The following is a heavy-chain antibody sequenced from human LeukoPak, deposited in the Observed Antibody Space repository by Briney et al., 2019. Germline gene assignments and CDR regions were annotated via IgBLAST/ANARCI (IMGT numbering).Heavy chain of an antibody. CDR1: GFTFSSYA. V-gene: IGHV3-74*01. CDR2: VKADGSAT. CDR3: ARAMVPLFDY. D-gene: IGHD4/OR15-4a*01. J-gene: IGHJ4*02. Sequence: GGSLRLSCAASGFTFSSYAMHWVRQAPGKGLVWVSRVKADGSATTYADAVRGRFTISRDNAKNTLYLQMNSLRAEDTAVYYCARAMVPLFDYWGQGILVTVSS.